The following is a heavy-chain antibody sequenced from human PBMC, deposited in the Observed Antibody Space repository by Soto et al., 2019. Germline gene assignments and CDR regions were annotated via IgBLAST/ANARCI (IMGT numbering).Heavy chain of an antibody. CDR2: IGGSNTDR. CDR1: RFIFSDYA. Sequence: DVQLLQSGGGLVQPGGSLTLSCAASRFIFSDYAMNWVRQAPGKGLAWVSSIGGSNTDRYYADPVMGGFIISRDNSKNNMYLQMNSLKDDHTAVYYCAKDAVSYNGKWDWFVSWGQGTLVSVSS. V-gene: IGHV3-23*01. D-gene: IGHD1-26*01. J-gene: IGHJ5*01. CDR3: AKDAVSYNGKWDWFVS.